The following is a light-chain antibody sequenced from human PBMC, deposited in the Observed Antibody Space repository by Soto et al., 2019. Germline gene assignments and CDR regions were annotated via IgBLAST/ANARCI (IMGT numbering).Light chain of an antibody. Sequence: QSALTQPRSVSGSPGQSVTISCTGTSSDVGDYNYVSWYQQHPGKAPKLMIYDVNKRPSGVPDRFSGSKSGNTASLTISGLQAEDEADDYCCSYAGSYTLLVFGGGTKLTVL. V-gene: IGLV2-11*01. J-gene: IGLJ3*02. CDR2: DVN. CDR1: SSDVGDYNY. CDR3: CSYAGSYTLLV.